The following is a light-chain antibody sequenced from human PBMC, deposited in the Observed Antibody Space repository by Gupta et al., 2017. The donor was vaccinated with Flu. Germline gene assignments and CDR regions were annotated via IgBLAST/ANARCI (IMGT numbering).Light chain of an antibody. Sequence: TNTDVGGYSSVCCYQHPPGEAAKLMIYDVSNRPAGVAKLFCGSKAGNTASLTISGRPAEDEADYYFSSYTSRTTYVFGTGTKVTVL. J-gene: IGLJ1*01. V-gene: IGLV2-14*03. CDR2: DVS. CDR1: NTDVGGYSS. CDR3: SSYTSRTTYV.